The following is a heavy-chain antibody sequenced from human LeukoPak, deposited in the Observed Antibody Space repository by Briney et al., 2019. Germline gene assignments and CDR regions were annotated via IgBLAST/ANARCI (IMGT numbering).Heavy chain of an antibody. CDR2: IYTSGST. V-gene: IGHV4-61*02. J-gene: IGHJ4*02. D-gene: IGHD3-3*01. Sequence: SETLSLTCTVSGGSISSGSYYWSWNRQPAGKGLEWIGRIYTSGSTNYNPSLKSRVTISVDTSKNQFSLKLSSVTAADTAVYYCARDPDYDFWSGYYDYWGQGTLVTVSS. CDR3: ARDPDYDFWSGYYDY. CDR1: GGSISSGSYY.